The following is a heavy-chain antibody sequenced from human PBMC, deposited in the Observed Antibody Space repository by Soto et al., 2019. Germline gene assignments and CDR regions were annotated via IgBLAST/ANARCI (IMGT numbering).Heavy chain of an antibody. CDR2: IYYNGNT. Sequence: SETLCLTCSVSGGSISNDNYYWTWIRQPPGKGLEWIGHIYYNGNTYYNPSLKSRLTMSLDTSQNQFSLHLTSVIAADSASYFCARATTVTSSFFYDGLDVWGQGTTVT. J-gene: IGHJ6*02. V-gene: IGHV4-30-4*08. CDR1: GGSISNDNYY. D-gene: IGHD4-17*01. CDR3: ARATTVTSSFFYDGLDV.